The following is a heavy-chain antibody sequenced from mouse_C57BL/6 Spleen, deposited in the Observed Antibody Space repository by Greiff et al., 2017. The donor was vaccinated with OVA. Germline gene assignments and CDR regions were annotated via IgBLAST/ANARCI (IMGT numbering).Heavy chain of an antibody. CDR2: IDPSDSYT. Sequence: QVQLQQPGAELVRPGTSVKLSCKASGYTFTSYWMHWVKQRPGQGLEWIGVIDPSDSYTNYNQKFKGKATLTVDTYSSTAYMQLSSLTSEDSAVYYCARGYYYGPGYWGQGTTLTVSS. CDR1: GYTFTSYW. D-gene: IGHD1-1*01. J-gene: IGHJ2*01. V-gene: IGHV1-59*01. CDR3: ARGYYYGPGY.